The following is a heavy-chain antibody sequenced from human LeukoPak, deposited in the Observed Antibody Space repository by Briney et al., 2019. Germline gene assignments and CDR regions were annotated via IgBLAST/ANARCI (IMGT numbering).Heavy chain of an antibody. J-gene: IGHJ6*03. D-gene: IGHD3-16*01. Sequence: GESLKISCKGSGYSFTSYWIGWVRQMPGKGLEWMGIIYPGDSDTRYSPSFQGQVTISADKSISTAYLQWSSLKASDTAMYYCAICSNDPTAGGRYYNYMDVWGKGTTVTVSS. CDR2: IYPGDSDT. CDR1: GYSFTSYW. CDR3: AICSNDPTAGGRYYNYMDV. V-gene: IGHV5-51*01.